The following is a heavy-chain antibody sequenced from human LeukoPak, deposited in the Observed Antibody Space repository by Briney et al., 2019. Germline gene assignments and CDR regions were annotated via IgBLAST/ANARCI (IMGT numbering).Heavy chain of an antibody. CDR2: IKEDGSEK. Sequence: PGGSLRLSCAASGFTFNTFWMSWVRQAPGKGLEWVGNIKEDGSEKVYVDSLKGRFTISRDNAKNALYLQMNSLRVEDTAVYYCARDPYTRGFGAFDVWGQGTMVTVSS. CDR1: GFTFNTFW. V-gene: IGHV3-7*04. J-gene: IGHJ3*01. CDR3: ARDPYTRGFGAFDV. D-gene: IGHD2-2*02.